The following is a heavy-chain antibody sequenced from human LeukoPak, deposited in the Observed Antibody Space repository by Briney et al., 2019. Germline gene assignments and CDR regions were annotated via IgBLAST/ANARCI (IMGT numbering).Heavy chain of an antibody. CDR2: IYHSGST. V-gene: IGHV4-30-2*01. Sequence: ASETLSLTCAVSGGSISSGGYSWSWIRQPPGKGLEWIGYIYHSGSTYYNPSLKSRVTISVDRSKNQFSLKLSSVTAADTAVYYCAREGSSGYSSYFDYWGQGTLVTVSS. CDR1: GGSISSGGYS. D-gene: IGHD3-22*01. J-gene: IGHJ4*02. CDR3: AREGSSGYSSYFDY.